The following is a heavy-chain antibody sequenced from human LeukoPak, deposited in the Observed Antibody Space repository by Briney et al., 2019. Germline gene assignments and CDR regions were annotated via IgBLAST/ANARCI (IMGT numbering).Heavy chain of an antibody. J-gene: IGHJ4*02. D-gene: IGHD3-22*01. CDR1: GGSISSYY. CDR2: IYYSGST. Sequence: SETLSLTCTVSGGSISSYYWSWIRQPPGKGLEWIGYIYYSGSTNYNPPLKSRVTISVDTSKNQFSLKLSSVTAADTAVYYCARQVYYYDSSGYFVFDYWGQGTLVTVSS. CDR3: ARQVYYYDSSGYFVFDY. V-gene: IGHV4-59*08.